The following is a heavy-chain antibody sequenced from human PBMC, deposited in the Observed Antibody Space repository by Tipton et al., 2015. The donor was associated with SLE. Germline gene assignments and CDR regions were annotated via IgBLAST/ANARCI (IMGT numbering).Heavy chain of an antibody. V-gene: IGHV3-21*03. D-gene: IGHD3-3*01. J-gene: IGHJ2*01. Sequence: GSLRLSCEASGFTFSDYSMNWVRQAPGKGLEWVSSISRAGTYMYYADSVKGRFTISRDNTKNSLYLQMNSLRAEDTAVYFCARDTYELWSGDNWYFDLWGRGTLVTVSS. CDR3: ARDTYELWSGDNWYFDL. CDR1: GFTFSDYS. CDR2: ISRAGTYM.